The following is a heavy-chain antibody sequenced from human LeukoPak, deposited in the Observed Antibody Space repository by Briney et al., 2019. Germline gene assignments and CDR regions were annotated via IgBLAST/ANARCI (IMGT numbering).Heavy chain of an antibody. V-gene: IGHV3-23*01. D-gene: IGHD1-26*01. CDR2: ISGSGGST. J-gene: IGHJ4*02. Sequence: PGGSLRLSCAASGFTFSSYAMSWVRQAPGKGLEWVSAISGSGGSTYYADSVKGRFTISRDNSKNTLYLQMNSLRAEDTAVYYCARGIVGATGWNYWGQGTLVTVSS. CDR3: ARGIVGATGWNY. CDR1: GFTFSSYA.